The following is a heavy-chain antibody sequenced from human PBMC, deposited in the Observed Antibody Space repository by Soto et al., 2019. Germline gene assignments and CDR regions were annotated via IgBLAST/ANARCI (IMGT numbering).Heavy chain of an antibody. D-gene: IGHD6-19*01. V-gene: IGHV1-69*01. Sequence: QVQLVQSGAKVKKPGTSVKVSCKASGGTFSSYAISWVRQAPGQGLEWMGGIIPIFGTANYAQKFQGRVTITADESTSTAYMELSSLRSEDTAVYYCARGKMNEQWLAPSFDYWGQGTLVTVSS. J-gene: IGHJ4*02. CDR2: IIPIFGTA. CDR1: GGTFSSYA. CDR3: ARGKMNEQWLAPSFDY.